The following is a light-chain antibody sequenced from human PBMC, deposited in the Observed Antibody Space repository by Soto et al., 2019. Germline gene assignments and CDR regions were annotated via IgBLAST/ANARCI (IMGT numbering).Light chain of an antibody. V-gene: IGKV3-15*01. CDR2: VAA. Sequence: EIVMTQSPANISVSPGGRATISSGGSQSVSSNFACYQQKPRQPPRLLIHVAATRATGIPARFSGSGSGTEFTLTISLLRSQEFEEYDGQQQKNYPPQITCGQATLLE. CDR3: QQQKNYPPQIT. CDR1: QSVSSN. J-gene: IGKJ5*01.